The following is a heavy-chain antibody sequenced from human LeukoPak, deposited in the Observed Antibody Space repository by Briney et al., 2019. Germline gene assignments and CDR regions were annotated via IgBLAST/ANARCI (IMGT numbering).Heavy chain of an antibody. Sequence: ASVKVSCKASGYTFTSYGISWVRQAPGQGLEWMGWISAYNGNTNYAQKLQGRVTMTTDTSTSTAYMELRSLRSDDTAVYYCARTGDSSGYYYGGLLRWGQGTRVTVSS. CDR2: ISAYNGNT. J-gene: IGHJ4*02. V-gene: IGHV1-18*01. D-gene: IGHD3-22*01. CDR3: ARTGDSSGYYYGGLLR. CDR1: GYTFTSYG.